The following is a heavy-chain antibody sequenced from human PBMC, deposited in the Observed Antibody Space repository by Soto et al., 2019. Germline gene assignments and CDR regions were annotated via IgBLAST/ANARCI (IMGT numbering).Heavy chain of an antibody. J-gene: IGHJ6*02. V-gene: IGHV4-30-4*01. Sequence: PSETLSLTCTVSGGSISSGDYYWSWIRQPPGKGLEWIGYIYYSGSTYYNPSLKSQVTISVDTSKNQFSLKLSSVTAADTAVYYCARVPPRGRYYLVWGQGTTVTVSS. CDR2: IYYSGST. D-gene: IGHD3-9*01. CDR1: GGSISSGDYY. CDR3: ARVPPRGRYYLV.